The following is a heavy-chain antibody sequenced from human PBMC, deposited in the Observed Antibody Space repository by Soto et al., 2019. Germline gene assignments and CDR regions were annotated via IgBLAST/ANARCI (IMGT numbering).Heavy chain of an antibody. Sequence: QVQLVQSGADVKKPGSSVKVSCKASGGTFSSYAISWVRQAPGQGLEWVGGIIPRFGTANYAQKFQGRVTITADESTSTAYMELSSLRSEDTAMYYCAKVKYDSSGYYRNVDYWGQGTLVTVSS. CDR2: IIPRFGTA. J-gene: IGHJ4*02. D-gene: IGHD3-22*01. V-gene: IGHV1-69*01. CDR3: AKVKYDSSGYYRNVDY. CDR1: GGTFSSYA.